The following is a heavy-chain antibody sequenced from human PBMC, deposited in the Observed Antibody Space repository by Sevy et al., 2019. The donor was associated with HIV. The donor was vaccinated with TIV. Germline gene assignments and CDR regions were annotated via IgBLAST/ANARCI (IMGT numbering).Heavy chain of an antibody. V-gene: IGHV3-48*03. Sequence: GGSLRLSCAASGFTFSSYEMNWVRQAPGKGLEWVSYISSSGSTIYYADSVKGRFTISIDNAKDSLYLQMNDLRAEETGVYYCGRIGSGWPAEYFQHWGQGTLVTVSS. CDR2: ISSSGSTI. J-gene: IGHJ1*01. D-gene: IGHD1-26*01. CDR3: GRIGSGWPAEYFQH. CDR1: GFTFSSYE.